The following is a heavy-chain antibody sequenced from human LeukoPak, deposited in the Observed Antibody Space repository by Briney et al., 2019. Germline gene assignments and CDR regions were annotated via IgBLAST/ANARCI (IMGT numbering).Heavy chain of an antibody. CDR2: INTNTGRP. CDR1: GYTFTSYF. J-gene: IGHJ6*03. CDR3: ARVGWPYYDYYMDV. V-gene: IGHV7-4-1*02. D-gene: IGHD2-15*01. Sequence: ASVKVSCKASGYTFTSYFISWVRQAPGQGLEWVGWINTNTGRPTYAPGFTGRFVFSLDTSVSTAYLQINSLKAEDSAVYYCARVGWPYYDYYMDVWGKGTTVTVSS.